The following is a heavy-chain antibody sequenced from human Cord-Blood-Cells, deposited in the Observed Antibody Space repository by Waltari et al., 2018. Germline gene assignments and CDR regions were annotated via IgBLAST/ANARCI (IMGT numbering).Heavy chain of an antibody. CDR3: ARAVSGYEYYFDY. CDR2: INPNSGGT. V-gene: IGHV1-2*04. D-gene: IGHD5-12*01. J-gene: IGHJ4*02. CDR1: GYTFTGYY. Sequence: QVQLVQSGAEVKKPGASVKVSCKASGYTFTGYYMHWVRQSPGQGLEWMGWINPNSGGTNYAQKFQGWVTMTRDTSISTAYMELSRLRSDDTAVYYCARAVSGYEYYFDYWGKGTLVTVSS.